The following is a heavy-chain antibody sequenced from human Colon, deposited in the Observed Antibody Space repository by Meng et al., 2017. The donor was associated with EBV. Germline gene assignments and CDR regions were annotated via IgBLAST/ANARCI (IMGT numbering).Heavy chain of an antibody. CDR1: GYSISSSNW. Sequence: QLQESGPGLVKPSDTLSLTCAVSGYSISSSNWWGWIRQPPGKGLEWIGYIYYSGSTYYNPPLKSRVTMSVDTSKNQFSLKLTSVTAADTAVYYCVRSSAWVRTGFDPWGQGTLVTVSS. V-gene: IGHV4-28*01. J-gene: IGHJ5*02. CDR3: VRSSAWVRTGFDP. CDR2: IYYSGST. D-gene: IGHD6-19*01.